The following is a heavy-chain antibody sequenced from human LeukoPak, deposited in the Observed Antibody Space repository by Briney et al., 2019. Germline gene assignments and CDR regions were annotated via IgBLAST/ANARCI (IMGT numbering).Heavy chain of an antibody. CDR3: AREFSGSYPGENWFDP. CDR1: GGSISSYY. Sequence: SETLSLTCTVSGGSISSYYWSWIRQRPGKGLEWIGYIYYSGSTNYNPSLKSRVTISVDTSKNQFSLKLSSVTAADTAVYYCAREFSGSYPGENWFDPWGQGTLVTVSS. J-gene: IGHJ5*02. V-gene: IGHV4-59*01. CDR2: IYYSGST. D-gene: IGHD1-26*01.